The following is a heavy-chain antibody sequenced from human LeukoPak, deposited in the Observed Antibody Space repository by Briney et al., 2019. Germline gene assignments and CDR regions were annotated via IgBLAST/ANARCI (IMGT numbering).Heavy chain of an antibody. CDR2: IYHSGDT. J-gene: IGHJ5*02. CDR1: GGSISTFY. Sequence: PSETLSLTYTVSGGSISTFYWNWIRQPPGKGLEWIGYIYHSGDTRYNPSLRSRVTISVDTSKSQFSLKVSSVTAADTAVYYCARGGYSGSDWTTWGQGTLVTVSS. CDR3: ARGGYSGSDWTT. D-gene: IGHD5-12*01. V-gene: IGHV4-59*01.